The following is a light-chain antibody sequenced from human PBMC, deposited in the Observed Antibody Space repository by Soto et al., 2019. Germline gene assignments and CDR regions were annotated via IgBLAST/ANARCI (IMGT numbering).Light chain of an antibody. Sequence: DIQMTQSPSTLSASVGDRVTITCRASQSISGYLAWYQQKAGRAPNLMIYDASTLESGVPSRFSGSGSGTEFTLTIGSLHPDDFATYYCQQYLSYPLSFGGGTKVEIK. J-gene: IGKJ4*01. CDR2: DAS. CDR1: QSISGY. V-gene: IGKV1-5*01. CDR3: QQYLSYPLS.